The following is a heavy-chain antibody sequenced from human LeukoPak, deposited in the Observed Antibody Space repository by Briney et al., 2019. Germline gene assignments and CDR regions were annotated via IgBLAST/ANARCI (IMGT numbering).Heavy chain of an antibody. CDR3: VRDLGGRSGH. J-gene: IGHJ4*02. D-gene: IGHD1-26*01. CDR1: GFTFSSNW. CDR2: INEDGSTT. Sequence: GGSLRLSCAASGFTFSSNWMHWVRQAPGKGLVWVSRINEDGSTTNYADSVKGRSTIFRDNAKNTLYLQMNSLRAEDTAVYYCVRDLGGRSGHWGQGTLVTVPS. V-gene: IGHV3-74*01.